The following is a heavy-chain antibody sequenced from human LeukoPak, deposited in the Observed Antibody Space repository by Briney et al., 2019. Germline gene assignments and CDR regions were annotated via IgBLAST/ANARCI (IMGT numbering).Heavy chain of an antibody. CDR3: ARQALRWYGNWFDP. V-gene: IGHV5-51*01. CDR2: INPDDSDT. J-gene: IGHJ5*02. D-gene: IGHD4-23*01. CDR1: GYSFTSYW. Sequence: GESLKISCKDSGYSFTSYWIGWVRQLPGKGLEWMGVINPDDSDTRYSTSFQGQVTISADKSISTAYLQWSSMKASDTAMYYCARQALRWYGNWFDPWGQGTLVTVSS.